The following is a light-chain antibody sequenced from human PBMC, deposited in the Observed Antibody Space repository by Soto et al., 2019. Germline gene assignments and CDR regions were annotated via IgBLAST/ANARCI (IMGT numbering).Light chain of an antibody. CDR2: EVT. CDR3: SSYAGSNNVL. Sequence: QSALTQPPSASGSPGQSVTISCRGTSSDVGGYNYVSWYQQHPDKAPKLMIYEVTKRPSGVPDRFSGSKSGNTASLTVSGLQAEDEADYYCSSYAGSNNVLFGGGTKVTVL. V-gene: IGLV2-8*01. J-gene: IGLJ2*01. CDR1: SSDVGGYNY.